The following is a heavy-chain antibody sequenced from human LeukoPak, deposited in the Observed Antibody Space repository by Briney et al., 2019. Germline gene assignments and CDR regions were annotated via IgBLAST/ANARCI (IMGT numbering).Heavy chain of an antibody. CDR1: GGSISSYY. CDR2: IYNSGST. CDR3: ARVSSGYFPN. V-gene: IGHV4-4*07. Sequence: SETLSLTCTVSGGSISSYYWSWLRQPAGKGLECYRRIYNSGSTNYNPSLKSRVTMTVDTSKNQFSLKLSSVTAADTAVYYCARVSSGYFPNWGQGTLVTVS. J-gene: IGHJ4*02. D-gene: IGHD3-22*01.